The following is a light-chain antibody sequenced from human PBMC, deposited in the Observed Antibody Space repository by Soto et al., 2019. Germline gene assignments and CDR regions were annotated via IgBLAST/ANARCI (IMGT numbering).Light chain of an antibody. V-gene: IGKV1-5*03. CDR1: QSISSW. CDR2: KAS. Sequence: IQMTQSPSTLSASVVDRVTITCRASQSISSWLAWYQQKPGKAPKLLIYKASSLESGGPARFSGSGSGTEFNLTISSLQPDDFASYYCHQYNSYSRNTFGQGTKLEIK. J-gene: IGKJ2*01. CDR3: HQYNSYSRNT.